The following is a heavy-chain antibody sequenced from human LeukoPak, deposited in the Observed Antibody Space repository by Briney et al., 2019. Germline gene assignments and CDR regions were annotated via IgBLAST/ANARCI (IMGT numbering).Heavy chain of an antibody. D-gene: IGHD2-21*02. CDR3: ARLACGGDCCLDN. J-gene: IGHJ4*02. V-gene: IGHV4-59*08. CDR2: IYYSGST. CDR1: GGSISSYY. Sequence: SETLSLTCTVSGGSISSYYWSWIRQPPGKGLEWIGYIYYSGSTNYNPSLKSRVTISVDTSKNQFSLKLSSVTAADTAVYYCARLACGGDCCLDNWGQGTLVTVSS.